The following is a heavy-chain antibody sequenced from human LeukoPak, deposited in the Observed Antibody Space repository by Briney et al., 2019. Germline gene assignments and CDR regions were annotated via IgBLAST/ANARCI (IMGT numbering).Heavy chain of an antibody. D-gene: IGHD3-3*01. J-gene: IGHJ4*02. CDR2: IKSKTDGGTT. Sequence: GGSLRLSCAASGFTFSNAWMSWVRQAPGKGLEWVGRIKSKTDGGTTDYAAPVKGRFTISRDDSKNTLYLQMNSPKTEDTAVYYCTTVDDFWSGYYDYWGQGTLVTVSS. V-gene: IGHV3-15*01. CDR1: GFTFSNAW. CDR3: TTVDDFWSGYYDY.